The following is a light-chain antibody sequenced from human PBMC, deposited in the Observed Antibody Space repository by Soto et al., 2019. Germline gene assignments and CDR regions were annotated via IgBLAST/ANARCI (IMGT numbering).Light chain of an antibody. CDR3: QQYNKWPRT. V-gene: IGKV3-15*01. CDR2: AAS. J-gene: IGKJ1*01. Sequence: EIVMTQSPATLSVSPGERATLSCRASQSVNDYLAWYQQRPGQAPRLLIYAASTRATGIPARFSGSGSGTEFTLTLSGLQSEDFAVYYCQQYNKWPRTFGQGTKVEIK. CDR1: QSVNDY.